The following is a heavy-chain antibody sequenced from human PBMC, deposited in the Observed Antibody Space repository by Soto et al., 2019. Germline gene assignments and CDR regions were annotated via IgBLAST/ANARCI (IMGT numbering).Heavy chain of an antibody. Sequence: EVQLLESGGGLVQPGGSLRLSCAASGFTFSCYAMWWVRQAPGKGLEWVSAISGGGETTYYADSVKGRFTISRDNSKNTLYLQINSLRAEDTAVYYGAFNSGSGSYYFDYWGQGTLVTVAA. CDR3: AFNSGSGSYYFDY. D-gene: IGHD3-10*01. J-gene: IGHJ4*02. CDR2: ISGGGETT. V-gene: IGHV3-23*01. CDR1: GFTFSCYA.